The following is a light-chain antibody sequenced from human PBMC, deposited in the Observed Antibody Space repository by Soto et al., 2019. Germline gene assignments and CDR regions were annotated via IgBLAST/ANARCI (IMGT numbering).Light chain of an antibody. Sequence: QSALTQPASVSGSPGQSITISCTGTSSDVGSYNLVSWYQQHPGKAPKLMIYEGSKRPSGVSNRFSGSKSGNTASLTISGLQAEDEDDYYCCSYAGSSSVVFGGGTEVTVL. CDR2: EGS. CDR3: CSYAGSSSVV. CDR1: SSDVGSYNL. J-gene: IGLJ2*01. V-gene: IGLV2-23*01.